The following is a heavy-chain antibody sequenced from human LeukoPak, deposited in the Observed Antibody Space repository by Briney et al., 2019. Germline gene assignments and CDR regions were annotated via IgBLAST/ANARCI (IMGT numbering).Heavy chain of an antibody. D-gene: IGHD3-10*01. Sequence: ASVKVSCKASGGTFSSYAISWVRQAPGQGLEWMGGIIPIFGTANYAQKFQGRVTITADKSTSTAYMELSSLRSEDTAVYYCARDPLVRGVTLNWFDPWGQGTLVTVSS. CDR3: ARDPLVRGVTLNWFDP. V-gene: IGHV1-69*06. CDR1: GGTFSSYA. CDR2: IIPIFGTA. J-gene: IGHJ5*02.